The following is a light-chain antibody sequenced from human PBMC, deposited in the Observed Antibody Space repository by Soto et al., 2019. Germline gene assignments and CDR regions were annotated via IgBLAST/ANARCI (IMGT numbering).Light chain of an antibody. CDR3: SSYTSSRTVV. CDR2: EVN. Sequence: QSALTQPPSVSGSPGQSVTISCTGTSSDVGSYNRVSWYQQPPGTAPKLMIYEVNNRPSGVPDRLSGSKSGNTASLTISGVQAEDEADDYCSSYTSSRTVVFGGGTKLTVL. V-gene: IGLV2-18*02. CDR1: SSDVGSYNR. J-gene: IGLJ3*02.